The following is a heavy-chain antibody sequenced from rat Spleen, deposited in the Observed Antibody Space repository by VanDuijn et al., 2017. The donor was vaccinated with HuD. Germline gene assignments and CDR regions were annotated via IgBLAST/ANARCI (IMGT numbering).Heavy chain of an antibody. V-gene: IGHV5-31*01. CDR1: GFKFNNYW. CDR3: ARHIFNYGSPFDY. CDR2: IINTGGST. J-gene: IGHJ2*01. Sequence: EVQLVESGGGLVQPGRSLKLSCVASGFKFNNYWMTWIRQAPGKGLEWVASIINTGGSTYYRDSVKGRFTISRDNAKSTLYLQMDSLRSEDTATYYCARHIFNYGSPFDYWGQGVMVTVSS. D-gene: IGHD1-3*01.